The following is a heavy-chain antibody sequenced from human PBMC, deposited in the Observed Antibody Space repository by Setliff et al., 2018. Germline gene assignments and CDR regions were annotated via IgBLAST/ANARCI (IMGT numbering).Heavy chain of an antibody. Sequence: PGGSLRLSCAASGFTFSSYWMSWVRQAPGKGPEWVANIKQDGSEKYYVDSVKGRFTISRDNAKNSLYLQMNSLRAEDTAMYYCARPGGFCDSNGCWDGYFDSWGQGTPVTVSS. CDR3: ARPGGFCDSNGCWDGYFDS. CDR1: GFTFSSYW. J-gene: IGHJ4*02. CDR2: IKQDGSEK. V-gene: IGHV3-7*03. D-gene: IGHD4-4*01.